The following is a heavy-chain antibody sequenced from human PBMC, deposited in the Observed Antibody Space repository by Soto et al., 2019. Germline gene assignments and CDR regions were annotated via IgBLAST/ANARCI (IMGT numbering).Heavy chain of an antibody. CDR2: VGSSGGST. CDR3: AKNDYGDIY. D-gene: IGHD4-17*01. V-gene: IGHV3-23*01. CDR1: GFTFSSYA. J-gene: IGHJ4*02. Sequence: GGSLRLSCAASGFTFSSYAMSWVRQAPGKGLEWVSTVGSSGGSTYYADSVKGRFTISRDNSKHTLYLQMNSLRAEDTAVYYCAKNDYGDIYWGQGTLVTVSS.